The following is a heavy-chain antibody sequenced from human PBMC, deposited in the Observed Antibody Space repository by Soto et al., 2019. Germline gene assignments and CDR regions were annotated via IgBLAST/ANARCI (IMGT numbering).Heavy chain of an antibody. J-gene: IGHJ4*02. Sequence: ASVKVSCKASGDTFTGYAMHWVRQAPGQRLEWMGWINAGNGNTKYSQKFQGRVTITRDTSASTAYMELSSLRSEDTAVYYCARAVAVPADFDYWGQGTLVTVSS. CDR3: ARAVAVPADFDY. CDR2: INAGNGNT. CDR1: GDTFTGYA. D-gene: IGHD6-19*01. V-gene: IGHV1-3*01.